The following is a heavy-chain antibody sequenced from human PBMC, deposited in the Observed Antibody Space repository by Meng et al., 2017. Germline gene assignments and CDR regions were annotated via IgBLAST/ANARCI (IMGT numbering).Heavy chain of an antibody. D-gene: IGHD2-15*01. CDR2: IIPIFGTV. CDR1: GGTFSSYA. J-gene: IGHJ6*02. V-gene: IGHV1-69*13. CDR3: ARAWGYCSGGSCYSPYYYGMDV. Sequence: SVKVSCKASGGTFSSYAISWVRQAPGQGLEWMGGIIPIFGTVNYAQKFQGRVTITADESTSTAYMELSSLRSEDTAVYYCARAWGYCSGGSCYSPYYYGMDVWGQGTTVTGYS.